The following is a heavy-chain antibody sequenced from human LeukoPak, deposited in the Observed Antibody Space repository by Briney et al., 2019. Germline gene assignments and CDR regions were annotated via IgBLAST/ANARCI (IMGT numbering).Heavy chain of an antibody. CDR2: ISSSSSYI. CDR1: GFTFSSYS. J-gene: IGHJ4*02. D-gene: IGHD3-22*01. Sequence: GGSLRLSCAASGFTFSSYSMSWVRQAPGKGLEWVSSISSSSSYIYYADSVKVRFTISRDNPKNSLYLQMKSLRAEDTAVYYCARSRDYYDSSGYYIFDYWGQGTLVTVSS. CDR3: ARSRDYYDSSGYYIFDY. V-gene: IGHV3-21*01.